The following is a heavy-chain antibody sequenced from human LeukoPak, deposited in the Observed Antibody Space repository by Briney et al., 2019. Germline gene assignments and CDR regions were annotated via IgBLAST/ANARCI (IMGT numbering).Heavy chain of an antibody. CDR2: INSDGSWT. V-gene: IGHV3-74*01. D-gene: IGHD2-2*01. J-gene: IGHJ4*02. CDR3: VSFYETY. CDR1: GNYW. Sequence: GGSLRLSCSASGNYWMHWVRQAPGKGLVWVSHINSDGSWTGYADSVKGRFTISKDNAKNMVYLHMNSLRVDDTAVYYCVSFYETYWGRGTLVTVSS.